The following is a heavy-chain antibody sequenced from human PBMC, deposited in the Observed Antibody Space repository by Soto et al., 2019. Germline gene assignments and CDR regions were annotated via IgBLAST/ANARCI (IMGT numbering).Heavy chain of an antibody. V-gene: IGHV4-39*07. CDR3: SRGSLGGYYGAFDV. D-gene: IGHD3-10*01. CDR2: INPTRGT. CDR1: GGTISNRSYY. J-gene: IGHJ3*01. Sequence: PSQIMSLTYTVSGGTISNRSYYWGWIHQPPGKGLEWIGSINPTRGTNYNPSLKSRVAIFIETSTNQFSLTLTSVTAADTAIYYCSRGSLGGYYGAFDVWGQGTMVIVS.